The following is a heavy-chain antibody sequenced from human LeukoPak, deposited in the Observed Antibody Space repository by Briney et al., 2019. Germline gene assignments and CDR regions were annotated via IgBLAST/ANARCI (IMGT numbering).Heavy chain of an antibody. CDR3: AKGIGLANDAFDI. V-gene: IGHV3-30*04. CDR2: ISYDGSNK. J-gene: IGHJ3*02. D-gene: IGHD1-26*01. CDR1: GFTFSSYV. Sequence: GGSLRLSCAASGFTFSSYVLHWVRQAPGKGLEWVAVISYDGSNKYYADSVKGRFTISRDNSKNTLYLQMISLRAEDTAVYYCAKGIGLANDAFDIWGQGTMVTVSS.